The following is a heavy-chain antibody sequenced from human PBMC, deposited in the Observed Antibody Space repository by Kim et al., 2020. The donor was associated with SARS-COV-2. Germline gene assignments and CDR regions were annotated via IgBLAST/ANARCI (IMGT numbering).Heavy chain of an antibody. Sequence: GGSLRLSCAASGFTFSNSWMTWVRQAPGKGLEWVAIIKQDGSEKYYVDSVKGRFIISRDNAKNSLYLQMNSLRAEDTAVYYCARDSSGYDYWGQGTLVTVSS. CDR2: IKQDGSEK. D-gene: IGHD3-22*01. V-gene: IGHV3-7*03. CDR1: GFTFSNSW. J-gene: IGHJ4*02. CDR3: ARDSSGYDY.